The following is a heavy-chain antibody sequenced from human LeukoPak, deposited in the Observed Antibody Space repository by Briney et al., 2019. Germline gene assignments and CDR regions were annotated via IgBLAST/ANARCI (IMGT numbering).Heavy chain of an antibody. CDR3: ARTIWFGDAPYFDY. V-gene: IGHV4-39*01. Sequence: SETLSLTCTVSGGSVSSSSYYWGWIRQPPGKGLEWIGSIYYSGSTYYNPSLKSRVTISVDTSKNQFSLKLSSVTAADTAVYYCARTIWFGDAPYFDYWGQGTLVTVSS. J-gene: IGHJ4*02. D-gene: IGHD3-10*01. CDR1: GGSVSSSSYY. CDR2: IYYSGST.